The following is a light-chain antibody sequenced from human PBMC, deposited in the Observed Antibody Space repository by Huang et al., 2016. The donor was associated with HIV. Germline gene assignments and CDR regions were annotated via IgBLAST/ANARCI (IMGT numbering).Light chain of an antibody. CDR3: QQYDSSPS. V-gene: IGKV3-20*01. CDR1: QSVINY. J-gene: IGKJ2*03. Sequence: EILLTQSPGTLSLSPRERATLSCRASQSVINYLAWYQQKPGQAPRLLIYGASSRATGIPDMFSGSGSGTDFTLTISRLEPEDFAVYYCQQYDSSPSFGRGTKLEIK. CDR2: GAS.